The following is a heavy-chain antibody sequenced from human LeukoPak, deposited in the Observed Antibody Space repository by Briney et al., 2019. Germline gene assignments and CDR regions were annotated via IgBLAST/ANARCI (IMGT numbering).Heavy chain of an antibody. J-gene: IGHJ4*02. V-gene: IGHV1-2*02. D-gene: IGHD4-17*01. CDR2: FKPSNGDT. CDR1: GYTFTSYY. CDR3: AAIMTTVTTPDY. Sequence: ASVKVSCKASGYTFTSYYMHWVRQAPGQGLEWMGWFKPSNGDTNYAQKFRGRVTMTRDTSIRTAYMELNRLTSDDTAVYYCAAIMTTVTTPDYWGQGTLVTVSS.